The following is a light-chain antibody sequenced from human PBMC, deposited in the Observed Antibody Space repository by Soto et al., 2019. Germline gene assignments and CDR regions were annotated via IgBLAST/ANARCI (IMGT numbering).Light chain of an antibody. CDR1: QSVSSN. J-gene: IGKJ1*01. V-gene: IGKV3-15*01. CDR3: QKYNTWPRT. Sequence: EIVMTQSPATLSVSPGERATLSCRASQSVSSNLAWYQQKPGQAPRLLIYGASTSATGIPARFSGSGSGTEFTLAISSLQSEDFAVYYCQKYNTWPRTFGQGTKVEIK. CDR2: GAS.